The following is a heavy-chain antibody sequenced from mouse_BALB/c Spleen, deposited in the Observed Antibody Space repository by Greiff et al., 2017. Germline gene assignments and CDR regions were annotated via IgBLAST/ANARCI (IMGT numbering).Heavy chain of an antibody. Sequence: DVQLVESGGGLVKPGGSLKLSCAASGFTFSDYYMYWVRQTPEKRLEWVATISDGGSYTYYPDSVKGRFTISRDNAKNNLYLQMSSLKSEDTAMYYCARDLMDYWGQGTSVTVSS. CDR3: ARDLMDY. CDR1: GFTFSDYY. CDR2: ISDGGSYT. V-gene: IGHV5-4*02. J-gene: IGHJ4*01.